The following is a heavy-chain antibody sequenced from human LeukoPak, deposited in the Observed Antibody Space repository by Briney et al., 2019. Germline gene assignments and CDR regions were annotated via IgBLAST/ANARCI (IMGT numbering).Heavy chain of an antibody. V-gene: IGHV3-23*01. J-gene: IGHJ4*02. CDR1: GFTFSSYA. D-gene: IGHD3-9*01. Sequence: PGGSLRLSCAASGFTFSSYAMSWVRQAPGKGLEWVSAISGSGGSTYYADSVKGGFTISRDNSKNTLYLQMNSLRAEDTAVYYCAKDALEDRRYFDWLFVDPTSFIFDYWGQGTLVTVSS. CDR2: ISGSGGST. CDR3: AKDALEDRRYFDWLFVDPTSFIFDY.